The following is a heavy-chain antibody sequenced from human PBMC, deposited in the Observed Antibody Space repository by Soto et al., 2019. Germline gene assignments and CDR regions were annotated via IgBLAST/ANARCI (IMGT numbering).Heavy chain of an antibody. CDR2: TYYRSKWYN. J-gene: IGHJ4*02. D-gene: IGHD6-19*01. CDR1: GDSVSSDSVA. CDR3: ARHNSGWLDFDY. Sequence: QVQLQQSGPGMVKPSQTLSLTCAISGDSVSSDSVAWNWIRQSPSRGLEWLGRTYYRSKWYNGYAVAVQSRITINADTSRSQFSLQLKSVTPRGTAVYYCARHNSGWLDFDYWGQGTVVTVSS. V-gene: IGHV6-1*01.